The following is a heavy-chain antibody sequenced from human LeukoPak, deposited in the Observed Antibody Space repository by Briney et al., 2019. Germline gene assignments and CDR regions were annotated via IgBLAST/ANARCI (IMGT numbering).Heavy chain of an antibody. CDR2: ISSSSTI. J-gene: IGHJ4*02. CDR1: GFTFSSYS. CDR3: ARVLSLLYDSSGYYFDY. Sequence: PGGSLRLSCAASGFTFSSYSMNWVRQAPGKGLEWVSYISSSSTIYYADSVKGRFTISRDNAKNSLYLQMNSLRAEDTAVYYCARVLSLLYDSSGYYFDYWGQGTLVTVSS. D-gene: IGHD3-22*01. V-gene: IGHV3-48*04.